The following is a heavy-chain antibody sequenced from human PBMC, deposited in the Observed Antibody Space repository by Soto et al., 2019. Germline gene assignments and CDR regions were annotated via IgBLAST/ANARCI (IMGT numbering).Heavy chain of an antibody. D-gene: IGHD6-19*01. V-gene: IGHV1-18*01. CDR2: ISAYNGNT. J-gene: IGHJ4*02. CDR1: GYTFTSYG. Sequence: ASVKVSCKASGYTFTSYGISWVRQAPGQGLEWMGWISAYNGNTNYAQKLQGRVTMTTDTSTSTAYVELRSLRSDDTAVYYCARARGAVAGTYFDYWGQGTLVTVSS. CDR3: ARARGAVAGTYFDY.